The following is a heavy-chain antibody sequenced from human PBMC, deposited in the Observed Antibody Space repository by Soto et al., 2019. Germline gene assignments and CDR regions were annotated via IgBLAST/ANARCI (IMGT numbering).Heavy chain of an antibody. J-gene: IGHJ6*02. D-gene: IGHD1-1*01. Sequence: QVQLVESGGGVVQPGRSLRLSCAASGFAFSSFGMHWVRQAPGKGLEWVAVISFDGSNKYYADSVKGRFTISRDNSKNTLYLQMNRLKAEDTAVYYCAKDTSKYSNNWPAYYGLDVWGQGTTVTVSS. CDR2: ISFDGSNK. CDR1: GFAFSSFG. CDR3: AKDTSKYSNNWPAYYGLDV. V-gene: IGHV3-30*18.